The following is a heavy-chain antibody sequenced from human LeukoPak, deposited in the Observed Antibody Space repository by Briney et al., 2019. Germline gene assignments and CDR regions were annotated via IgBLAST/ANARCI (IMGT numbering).Heavy chain of an antibody. Sequence: PGGSLRLSCAASGFTFSSYGMHWVRQAPGKRLEWVAVIWYDGSNKYYADSVKGRFTISRDNSKSTLYLQMNSLRAEDTAVYYCARDQFRDSSALDYWGQGTLVTVSS. V-gene: IGHV3-33*01. CDR2: IWYDGSNK. D-gene: IGHD3-22*01. J-gene: IGHJ4*02. CDR1: GFTFSSYG. CDR3: ARDQFRDSSALDY.